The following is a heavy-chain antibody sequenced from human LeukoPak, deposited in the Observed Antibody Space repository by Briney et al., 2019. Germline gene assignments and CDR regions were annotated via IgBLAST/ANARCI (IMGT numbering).Heavy chain of an antibody. CDR2: IIPILGIA. Sequence: ASVKVSCKASGGTFSSYAISWVRQAPGQGLEWMGRIIPILGIANYAQKFQGRVTITADKSTSTAYMELSSLRSEDTAVYYCARGAYSSGWLCPSDPWGQGTLVTVSS. CDR3: ARGAYSSGWLCPSDP. V-gene: IGHV1-69*04. J-gene: IGHJ5*02. D-gene: IGHD6-19*01. CDR1: GGTFSSYA.